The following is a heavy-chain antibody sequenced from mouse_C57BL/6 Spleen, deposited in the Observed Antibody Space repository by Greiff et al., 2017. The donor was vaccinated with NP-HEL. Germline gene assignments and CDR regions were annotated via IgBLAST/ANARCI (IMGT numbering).Heavy chain of an antibody. CDR1: GYAFSSSW. J-gene: IGHJ1*03. V-gene: IGHV1-82*01. CDR2: IDPGDGDT. Sequence: VQLQQSGPELVKPGASVKISCKASGYAFSSSWMNWVKQRPGKGLEWIGRIDPGDGDTNYNGKFKGKDTLTADKSSSTAYMQLRSLTSEDSAVYFCARPVYYGSSPYWYFDVWGTGTTVTVSS. CDR3: ARPVYYGSSPYWYFDV. D-gene: IGHD1-1*01.